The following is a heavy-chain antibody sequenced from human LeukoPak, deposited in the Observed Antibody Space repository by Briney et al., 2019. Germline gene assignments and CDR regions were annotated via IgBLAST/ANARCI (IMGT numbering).Heavy chain of an antibody. CDR3: ARDPQINAFDI. CDR2: INGGTANT. Sequence: ASVKVSCKSSGGIFTRYALSWVRQAPGQRLEWMGWINGGTANTKYSQKFQGRVTITKETSASTAYMKLSSLRSEDTAVYYCARDPQINAFDIWGQGTMVTVSS. CDR1: GGIFTRYA. J-gene: IGHJ3*02. V-gene: IGHV1-3*01.